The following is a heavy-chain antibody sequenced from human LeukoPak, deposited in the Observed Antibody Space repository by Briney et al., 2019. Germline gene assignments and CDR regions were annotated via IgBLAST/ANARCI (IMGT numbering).Heavy chain of an antibody. CDR3: TTDRGDSFDY. CDR1: GFSFNSYS. V-gene: IGHV3-15*01. Sequence: PGGSLRLSCAASGFSFNSYSMNWVRQAPGKGLEWVGRIKSKTDGGTTDYAAPVKGRFTISRDDSKNTLYLQMNSLKTEDTAVYYCTTDRGDSFDYWGQGTLVTVSS. CDR2: IKSKTDGGTT. J-gene: IGHJ4*02.